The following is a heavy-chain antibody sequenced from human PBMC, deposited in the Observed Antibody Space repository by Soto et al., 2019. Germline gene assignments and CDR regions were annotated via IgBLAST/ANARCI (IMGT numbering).Heavy chain of an antibody. CDR1: GLTFSNYG. CDR3: ARESSSTVTTGGGGSAKDY. V-gene: IGHV3-30-3*01. D-gene: IGHD4-17*01. J-gene: IGHJ4*02. Sequence: QVHLVESGEGVVQPGRSLRLSCAASGLTFSNYGMHWVRQAPGKGLEWVAFISYDGTNRCYPDSVKGRFTISRDNSKNTLYLQMNSLKTEDTAVYYCARESSSTVTTGGGGSAKDYWGQGTLVTVSS. CDR2: ISYDGTNR.